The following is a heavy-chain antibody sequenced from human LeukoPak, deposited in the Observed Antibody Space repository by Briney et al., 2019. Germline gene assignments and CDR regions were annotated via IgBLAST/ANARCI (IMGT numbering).Heavy chain of an antibody. J-gene: IGHJ4*02. Sequence: PGGSLRLSCVASGFTFSTYAMSWVRQAPGQGLEWVSVIRGSGVTTYYADSVKGRFSISRANSKNTLWLQMSSLRAEDTAVYFCTKSPFSGSYRFEDWGQGTLVTVSS. CDR2: IRGSGVTT. CDR3: TKSPFSGSYRFED. V-gene: IGHV3-23*01. D-gene: IGHD1-26*01. CDR1: GFTFSTYA.